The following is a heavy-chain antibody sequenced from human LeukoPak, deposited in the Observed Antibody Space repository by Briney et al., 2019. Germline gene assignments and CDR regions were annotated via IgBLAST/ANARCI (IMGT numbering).Heavy chain of an antibody. CDR1: GFTFSSYW. V-gene: IGHV3-74*01. J-gene: IGHJ4*02. CDR3: ARGGRGSGSYYLGFDY. CDR2: INSDGSST. Sequence: GGSLRLSCAASGFTFSSYWMHWVRHAPGKGLVWVSRINSDGSSTSYADSEKGRFTISRDNAKNTLYLQMNSLRAEDTAVYYCARGGRGSGSYYLGFDYWGQGTLVTVSS. D-gene: IGHD3-10*01.